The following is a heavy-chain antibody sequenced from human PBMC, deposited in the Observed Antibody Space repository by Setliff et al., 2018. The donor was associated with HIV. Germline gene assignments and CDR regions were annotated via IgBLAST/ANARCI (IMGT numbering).Heavy chain of an antibody. V-gene: IGHV3-23*01. J-gene: IGHJ4*02. CDR1: GFTFSSYA. D-gene: IGHD6-13*01. Sequence: LRLSCAASGFTFSSYAMSWVRQAPGKGLEWVSAISASGGNTYHADSVKGRFTISRDNSKNTLYLQMNSLRAEDTAVYYCAKGGSSSWYMFDYWGQGTLVTVSS. CDR3: AKGGSSSWYMFDY. CDR2: ISASGGNT.